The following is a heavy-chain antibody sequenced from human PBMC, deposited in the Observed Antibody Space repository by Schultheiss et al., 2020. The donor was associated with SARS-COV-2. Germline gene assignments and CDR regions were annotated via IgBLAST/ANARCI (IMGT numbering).Heavy chain of an antibody. CDR1: GGSFSGYY. J-gene: IGHJ4*02. D-gene: IGHD6-13*01. CDR3: ARGYGSSWYGFDY. V-gene: IGHV4-34*01. CDR2: INHSGST. Sequence: SQTLSLTCAVYGGSFSGYYWSWIRQPPGKGLEWIGEINHSGSTNYNPSLKSRVTISVDKSKNQFSLKLSSVTAADTAVYYCARGYGSSWYGFDYWGQGTLVTVSS.